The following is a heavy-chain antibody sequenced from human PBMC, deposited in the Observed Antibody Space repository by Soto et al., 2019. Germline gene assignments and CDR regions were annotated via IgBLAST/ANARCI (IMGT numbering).Heavy chain of an antibody. J-gene: IGHJ6*02. Sequence: QVQLVQSGAEVKKPGSSVKVSCKASGYTFISYGISWVRQAPGQGLEWMGWISAYNDYTNYAQKLQGRVTMTTDTATRIADRELRSLRSDDTAVYYCAREGYYSGSGIYSPPRYYGMDVWGQGTTVTVSS. CDR1: GYTFISYG. CDR3: AREGYYSGSGIYSPPRYYGMDV. CDR2: ISAYNDYT. V-gene: IGHV1-18*01. D-gene: IGHD3-10*01.